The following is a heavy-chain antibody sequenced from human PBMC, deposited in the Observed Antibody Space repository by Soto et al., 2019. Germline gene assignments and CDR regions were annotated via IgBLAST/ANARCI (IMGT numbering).Heavy chain of an antibody. D-gene: IGHD2-15*01. V-gene: IGHV3-7*04. Sequence: EVHLVESGGGLVQTGGSLRLSCAIFESTVSRDWMNWVRQAPGKGLEWVAHMNQDGSEKYYVDSVKGRFTISRDNAKKSLYLQMNSLRPADTAMYYCSGGVVDAFCGQGTLVTVSS. CDR3: SGGVVDAF. CDR2: MNQDGSEK. CDR1: ESTVSRDW. J-gene: IGHJ4*02.